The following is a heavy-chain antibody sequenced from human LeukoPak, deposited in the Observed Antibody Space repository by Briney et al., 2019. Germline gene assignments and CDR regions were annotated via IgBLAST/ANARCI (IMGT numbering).Heavy chain of an antibody. CDR2: ISSSSSYI. J-gene: IGHJ4*02. CDR3: AREGSRLRFLEWLVY. CDR1: GFTFSSYS. D-gene: IGHD3-3*01. V-gene: IGHV3-21*01. Sequence: GGSLRLSCAASGFTFSSYSVNWVRQAPGKGLEWVSSISSSSSYIYYADSVKGRFTISRDNAKNSLYLQMNGLRAEDTAVYYCAREGSRLRFLEWLVYWGQGTLVTVSS.